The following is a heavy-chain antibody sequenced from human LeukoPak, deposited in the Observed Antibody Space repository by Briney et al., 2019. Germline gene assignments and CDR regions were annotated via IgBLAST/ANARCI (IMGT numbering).Heavy chain of an antibody. CDR1: GFTFSSYA. J-gene: IGHJ6*02. CDR2: ISGSGGST. CDR3: AKGGVVAKIRYYYYGMDV. D-gene: IGHD5-12*01. V-gene: IGHV3-23*01. Sequence: GGSLRLSCAASGFTFSSYAMSWVRQAPGKELEWVSAISGSGGSTYYADSVKGRFTISRDNSKNTLYLQMNSLRAEDTAVYYCAKGGVVAKIRYYYYGMDVWGQGTTVTVSS.